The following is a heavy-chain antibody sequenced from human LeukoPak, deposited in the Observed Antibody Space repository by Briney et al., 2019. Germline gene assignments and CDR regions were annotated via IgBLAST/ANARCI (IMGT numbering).Heavy chain of an antibody. Sequence: SVKVSCKASGGTFSSYAISWVRQAPGQGLEWMGGIIPIFGTANYAQKFQGRVTITADKSTSTAYMELSSLRSEDTAVYYCARDRSDFHDAFDIWGQGTMVTVSS. CDR1: GGTFSSYA. CDR2: IIPIFGTA. D-gene: IGHD2-21*02. V-gene: IGHV1-69*06. J-gene: IGHJ3*02. CDR3: ARDRSDFHDAFDI.